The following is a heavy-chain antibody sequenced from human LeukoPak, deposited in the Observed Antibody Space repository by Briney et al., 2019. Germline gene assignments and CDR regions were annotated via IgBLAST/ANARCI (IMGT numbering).Heavy chain of an antibody. J-gene: IGHJ3*02. D-gene: IGHD6-13*01. CDR2: ISGSGGST. CDR3: AKDGGSSWTDDAFDI. Sequence: GGSLRLSCPASGFTFSSYAMSWVRQAPGKGLEWVSGISGSGGSTNYAASVKGRFTIFSDNSTNTLYLQMHSLRAEDTAVYYCAKDGGSSWTDDAFDIWGEGKMVTVSS. CDR1: GFTFSSYA. V-gene: IGHV3-23*01.